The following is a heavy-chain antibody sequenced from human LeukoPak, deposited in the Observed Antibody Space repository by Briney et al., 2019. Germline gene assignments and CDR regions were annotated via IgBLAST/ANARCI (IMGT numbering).Heavy chain of an antibody. CDR3: GSLYSGSYDTGSFDYFNY. Sequence: SETLSLTCTVSGGSTSSYNRSWVRQPPGKGLEWVWYMYYSGSTNNNPSLKSRVTILVDTSKNQFSLMLSTMPRADNTAFYCGSLYSGSYDTGSFDYFNYWGQGTLVIVSS. J-gene: IGHJ4*02. CDR2: MYYSGST. V-gene: IGHV4-59*01. D-gene: IGHD1-26*01. CDR1: GGSTSSYN.